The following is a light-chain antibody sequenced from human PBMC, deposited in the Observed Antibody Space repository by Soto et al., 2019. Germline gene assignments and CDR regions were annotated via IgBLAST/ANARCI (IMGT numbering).Light chain of an antibody. CDR1: QSIKTY. CDR3: QQTASTPYT. Sequence: DTQMTQSPSSLSASVGDRVTITCRASQSIKTYLNWYQQKPGEAPNLLIYAASSLQSGVPPRFSGSGSETHFTLTINSLQPEDFATYYCQQTASTPYTFGQGT. CDR2: AAS. J-gene: IGKJ2*01. V-gene: IGKV1-39*01.